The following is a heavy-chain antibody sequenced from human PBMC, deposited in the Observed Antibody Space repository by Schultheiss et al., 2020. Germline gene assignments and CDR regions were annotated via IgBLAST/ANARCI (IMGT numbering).Heavy chain of an antibody. J-gene: IGHJ4*02. D-gene: IGHD3-22*01. Sequence: SETLSLTCAVYGGSFSGYYWSWIRQPPGKGLEWIGYIFYSGSTYYNPSLKSRVTISVDTSTNQFSLRLSSVTAADTAMYYCARGPDDSSGHYPRHFDYWGQGTLVTVS. CDR2: IFYSGST. CDR3: ARGPDDSSGHYPRHFDY. V-gene: IGHV4-34*01. CDR1: GGSFSGYY.